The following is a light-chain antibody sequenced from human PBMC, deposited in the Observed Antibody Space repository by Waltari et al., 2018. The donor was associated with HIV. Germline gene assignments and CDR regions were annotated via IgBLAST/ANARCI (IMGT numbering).Light chain of an antibody. CDR1: SSDVGGYNY. CDR2: EVR. J-gene: IGLJ1*01. CDR3: SSYTSSSTYV. Sequence: QSALTQPASVSGSPGQSITISCTGTSSDVGGYNYVSWYQPHPGKAPKLMIYEVRTRPSGVSTLVSGSKSGNTASLTISGLQAEDEADYYCSSYTSSSTYVFGTGTKVTVL. V-gene: IGLV2-14*01.